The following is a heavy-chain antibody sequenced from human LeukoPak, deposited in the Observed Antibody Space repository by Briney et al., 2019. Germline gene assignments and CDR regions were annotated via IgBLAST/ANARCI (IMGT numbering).Heavy chain of an antibody. J-gene: IGHJ3*02. V-gene: IGHV3-23*01. D-gene: IGHD5-24*01. CDR2: ISGGDGST. Sequence: GGSLRLSCAASGFTFNTYAMSWVRQAPGKGLEWVSLISGGDGSTYYADSVKGRFTISRDNSKNTLYLQLNRLRVEDTALYYCAKSRFRSSDAFDIWGQGTMVIVSS. CDR3: AKSRFRSSDAFDI. CDR1: GFTFNTYA.